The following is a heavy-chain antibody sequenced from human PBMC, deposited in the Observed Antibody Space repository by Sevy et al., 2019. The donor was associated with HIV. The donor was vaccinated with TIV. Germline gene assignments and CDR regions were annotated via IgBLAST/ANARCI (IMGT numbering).Heavy chain of an antibody. CDR3: ARYMVRGPINWFDP. D-gene: IGHD3-10*01. Sequence: SETLSLTCTVSGGSISSSSYYWGWIRQPPGKGLEWIGSIYYSGSTYYNPSLKSRVTISVDTSKNQFSLKRSSVTAADTAVYYCARYMVRGPINWFDPWGQGTLVTVSS. V-gene: IGHV4-39*01. J-gene: IGHJ5*02. CDR2: IYYSGST. CDR1: GGSISSSSYY.